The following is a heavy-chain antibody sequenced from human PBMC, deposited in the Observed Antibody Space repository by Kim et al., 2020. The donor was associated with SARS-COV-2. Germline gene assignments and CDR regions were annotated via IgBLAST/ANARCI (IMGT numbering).Heavy chain of an antibody. J-gene: IGHJ2*01. Sequence: SETLSLTCAVYGGSFSGYYWSWIRQPPGKGLEWIGEINHSGSTNYNPSLKSRVTISVDTSKNQFSLKLSSVTAADTAVYYCARGRIGQKHGGRSYWYFDLWGRGTLVTVSS. V-gene: IGHV4-34*01. D-gene: IGHD2-15*01. CDR3: ARGRIGQKHGGRSYWYFDL. CDR1: GGSFSGYY. CDR2: INHSGST.